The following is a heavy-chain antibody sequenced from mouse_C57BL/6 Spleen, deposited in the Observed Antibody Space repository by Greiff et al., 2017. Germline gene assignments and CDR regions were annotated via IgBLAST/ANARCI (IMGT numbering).Heavy chain of an antibody. Sequence: VQLQQSGPGLVQPSQSLSITCTVSGFSLTSYGVHWVRQSPGTGLEWLGVIWRGGSTDYNAAFMSRLSITKDNAKSQVFVKMNRQQAEDTARDYWDKSDYDDGADWGQGTSVTVSA. CDR2: IWRGGST. D-gene: IGHD2-4*01. J-gene: IGHJ4*01. V-gene: IGHV2-5*01. CDR1: GFSLTSYG. CDR3: DKSDYDDGAD.